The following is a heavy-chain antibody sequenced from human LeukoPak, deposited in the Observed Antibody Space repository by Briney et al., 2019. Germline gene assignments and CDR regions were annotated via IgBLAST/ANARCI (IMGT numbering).Heavy chain of an antibody. J-gene: IGHJ6*03. Sequence: SETLSLTCTVSGGSISSSSYYWGWIRQPPGKGLEWIGSIYTSGSTNYNPSLKSRVTMSVDTSKNQFSLKLSSVTAADTAVYYCARGVAPNYYYYMDVWGKGTTVTVSS. CDR1: GGSISSSSYY. D-gene: IGHD5-12*01. V-gene: IGHV4-39*07. CDR3: ARGVAPNYYYYMDV. CDR2: IYTSGST.